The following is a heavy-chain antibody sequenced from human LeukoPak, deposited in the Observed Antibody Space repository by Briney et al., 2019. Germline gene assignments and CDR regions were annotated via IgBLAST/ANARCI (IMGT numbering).Heavy chain of an antibody. CDR3: ARFEQSFYYYYYYMDV. Sequence: GGSLRLSCAASGFTFSSYSMNWVRQAPGKGLEWVSSISSSSSYIYYADSVKGRFTISRDNAKNSLYLQMNSLRAEDTAVYYCARFEQSFYYYYYYMDVWGKGTTVTVSS. V-gene: IGHV3-21*01. CDR2: ISSSSSYI. J-gene: IGHJ6*03. CDR1: GFTFSSYS. D-gene: IGHD6-19*01.